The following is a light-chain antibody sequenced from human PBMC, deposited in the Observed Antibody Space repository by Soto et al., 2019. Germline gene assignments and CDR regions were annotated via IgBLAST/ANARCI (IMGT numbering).Light chain of an antibody. CDR3: QHYGRAPM. J-gene: IGKJ1*01. CDR1: QSVISSF. Sequence: EIVLTQSPGTLSWSPGEMATLSCRASQSVISSFLAWYQQKPGQAPRLLIYGASTRATGIPDRFTGSGSGTDFTLTISRLEPEDFAVYYCQHYGRAPMFGQGTKVDI. V-gene: IGKV3-20*01. CDR2: GAS.